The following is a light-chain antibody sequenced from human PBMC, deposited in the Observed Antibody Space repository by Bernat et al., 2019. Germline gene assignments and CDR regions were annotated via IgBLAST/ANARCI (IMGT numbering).Light chain of an antibody. CDR3: SSYAGSYTHWV. CDR2: DVS. Sequence: QSALTQPRSVSGYPGQSVTISCTGTSSDVGGYNYVSWYQQHPGKAPKLMIYDVSKRPSGVPDRFSGSKSGNTASLTISGLQAEDEADYYCSSYAGSYTHWVFGGGTKLTV. CDR1: SSDVGGYNY. V-gene: IGLV2-11*01. J-gene: IGLJ3*02.